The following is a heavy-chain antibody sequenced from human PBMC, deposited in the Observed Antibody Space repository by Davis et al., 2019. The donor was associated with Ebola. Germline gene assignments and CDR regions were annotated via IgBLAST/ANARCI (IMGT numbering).Heavy chain of an antibody. V-gene: IGHV3-64*04. D-gene: IGHD4-17*01. J-gene: IGHJ5*01. CDR1: GFTFSNYA. CDR2: ISSDGGTA. CDR3: TTRGFDS. Sequence: GESLKISCAASGFTFSNYAMHWVRRAPGKGLEYVSAISSDGGTAHNADSVEGRFTISRDNAKNSLSLQMNSLRDEDTAVYYCTTRGFDSWGQGTLVTVSS.